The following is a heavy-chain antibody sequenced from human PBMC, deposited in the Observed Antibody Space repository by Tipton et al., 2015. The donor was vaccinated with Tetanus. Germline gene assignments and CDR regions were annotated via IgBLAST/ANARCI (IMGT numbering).Heavy chain of an antibody. CDR3: ARIRTGHYTDFDC. Sequence: FLRLSCEASGFTFNAYWMNWVRQAPGKGLEWVANIKQDGSEKYYVDSVKGRFTISRDNAKNSLYLQMNSLRAEDTAVYYCARIRTGHYTDFDCWGLGTLVTVSS. D-gene: IGHD4-11*01. CDR1: GFTFNAYW. J-gene: IGHJ4*02. V-gene: IGHV3-7*01. CDR2: IKQDGSEK.